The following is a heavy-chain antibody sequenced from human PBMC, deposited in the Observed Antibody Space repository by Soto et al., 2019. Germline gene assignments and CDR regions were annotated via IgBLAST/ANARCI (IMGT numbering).Heavy chain of an antibody. CDR3: ARALKDYYYYYMDV. V-gene: IGHV4-61*01. J-gene: IGHJ6*03. CDR2: IYYSGST. CDR1: GGSVSSGSYY. D-gene: IGHD2-8*01. Sequence: SETLSLTCTVSGGSVSSGSYYWSWIRQPPGKGLEWIGYIYYSGSTNYNPSLKSRVTISVDTSKNQFSLKLSSVTAADTAVYYCARALKDYYYYYMDVCGKWTTVTVSS.